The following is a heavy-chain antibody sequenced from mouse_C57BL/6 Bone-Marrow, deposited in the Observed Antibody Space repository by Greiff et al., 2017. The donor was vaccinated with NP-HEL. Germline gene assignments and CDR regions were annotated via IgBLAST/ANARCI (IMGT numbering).Heavy chain of an antibody. CDR2: ISSGSSTI. CDR1: GFTFSDYG. V-gene: IGHV5-17*01. Sequence: EVQLKESGGGLVKPGGSLKLSCAASGFTFSDYGMHWVRQAPEKGLEWVAYISSGSSTIYYADTVKGRFTISRDNAKNTLFLQMTSLRSEDTAMYYCARHYFDYWGQGTTLTVSS. CDR3: ARHYFDY. J-gene: IGHJ2*01.